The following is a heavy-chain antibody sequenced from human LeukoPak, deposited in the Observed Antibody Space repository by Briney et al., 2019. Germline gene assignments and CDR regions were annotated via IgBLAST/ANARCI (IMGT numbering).Heavy chain of an antibody. CDR2: IYSGGST. Sequence: GGSLRLSCAASGFTVSSNYMSWVRQAPGKGLEWVSVIYSGGSTYYADSVKGRFTISRDNSKNTLYLQMNSLRAEDTAVYYCASHPADYYDSSGYYFDYWGQGTLVPVSS. CDR3: ASHPADYYDSSGYYFDY. D-gene: IGHD3-22*01. J-gene: IGHJ4*02. V-gene: IGHV3-53*01. CDR1: GFTVSSNY.